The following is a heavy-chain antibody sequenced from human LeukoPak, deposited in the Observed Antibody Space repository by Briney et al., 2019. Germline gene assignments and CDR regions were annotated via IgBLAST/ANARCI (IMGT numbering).Heavy chain of an antibody. CDR2: INPNSGGT. V-gene: IGHV1-2*02. J-gene: IGHJ5*02. CDR1: GYTFTDYY. CDR3: ARDAHNGYEFHDWFDP. Sequence: ASVKVSCKASGYTFTDYYIHWVRQAPGQGLEWLGWINPNSGGTKYAQKFQGRVTMTTDTSISTAYMEMSRLTSDDTAVYYCARDAHNGYEFHDWFDPWGQGALVTVSS. D-gene: IGHD5-12*01.